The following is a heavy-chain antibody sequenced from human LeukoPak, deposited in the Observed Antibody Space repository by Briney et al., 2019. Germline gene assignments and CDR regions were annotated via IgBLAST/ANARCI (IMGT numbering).Heavy chain of an antibody. CDR2: IHYSGST. D-gene: IGHD6-13*01. CDR1: GGSISSSGYY. V-gene: IGHV4-39*01. Sequence: SETLSLTCTVSGGSISSSGYYWGWIRQPPGKGLEWIGNIHYSGSTYYNPSLKSRVTISVDTSKNQFSLKLSSVTAADTAVYYCARHQGYRGASSLDYWGQGTLVTVSS. J-gene: IGHJ4*02. CDR3: ARHQGYRGASSLDY.